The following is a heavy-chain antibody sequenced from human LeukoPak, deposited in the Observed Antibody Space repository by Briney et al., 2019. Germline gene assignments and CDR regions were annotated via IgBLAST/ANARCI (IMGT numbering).Heavy chain of an antibody. Sequence: ASVKVSCKASGGTFSSYAISWVRQAPGQGLEWMGWISAYNGNTKYAQKLQGRVTMTTDTSTSTAYMELRTLRSDDTAVYYCARDKDPYYYDSSGYGYWGQGTLVTVSS. CDR3: ARDKDPYYYDSSGYGY. D-gene: IGHD3-22*01. J-gene: IGHJ4*02. CDR2: ISAYNGNT. CDR1: GGTFSSYA. V-gene: IGHV1-18*01.